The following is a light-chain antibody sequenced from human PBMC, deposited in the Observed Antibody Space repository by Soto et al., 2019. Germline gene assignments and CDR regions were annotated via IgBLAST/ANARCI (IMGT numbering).Light chain of an antibody. V-gene: IGKV3-15*01. CDR3: QQYNTWPPVT. Sequence: EIVLTQSPGTLSLSPGERATLSCRASQTVNSDYLTWYQQKPGQAPRLLIYGASTRATGIPARFSGSGSGTEFTLTISSLQSEDFAVYYCQQYNTWPPVTFGQGTKVDIK. J-gene: IGKJ1*01. CDR2: GAS. CDR1: QTVNSD.